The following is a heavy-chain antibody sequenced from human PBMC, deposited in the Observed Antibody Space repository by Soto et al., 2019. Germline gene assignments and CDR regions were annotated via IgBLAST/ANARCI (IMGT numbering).Heavy chain of an antibody. V-gene: IGHV4-59*08. Sequence: PSETLSLTCTVSGGSISSYYWSWIRQPPGKGLEWIGYIYYSGITDYNPSLKSRVTISVDTSKSQFSLKLSSVTAADTAVYYCASGVHYYDSSGFCYWGQGTLVTVSS. CDR3: ASGVHYYDSSGFCY. J-gene: IGHJ4*02. CDR2: IYYSGIT. D-gene: IGHD3-22*01. CDR1: GGSISSYY.